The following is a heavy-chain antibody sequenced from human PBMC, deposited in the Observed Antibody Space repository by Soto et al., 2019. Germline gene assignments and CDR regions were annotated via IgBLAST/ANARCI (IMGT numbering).Heavy chain of an antibody. D-gene: IGHD2-2*03. CDR1: GYNFASFW. CDR2: IFPTDSTT. Sequence: PGESLKISCKGSGYNFASFWIGWVRQMPGKGLEWMGMIFPTDSTTTYSPSFQGQVTISADKSISTAYLQWSSLKASDTAIYYCARDVVGYRSSASCPADYCGQGPLVTVYS. J-gene: IGHJ4*02. V-gene: IGHV5-51*01. CDR3: ARDVVGYRSSASCPADY.